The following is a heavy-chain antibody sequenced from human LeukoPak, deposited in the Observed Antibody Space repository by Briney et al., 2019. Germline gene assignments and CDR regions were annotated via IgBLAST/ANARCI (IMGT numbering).Heavy chain of an antibody. CDR1: GCTFTSYY. J-gene: IGHJ4*02. CDR3: AGASAAGDFDY. CDR2: INPSGGST. D-gene: IGHD6-13*01. V-gene: IGHV1-46*01. Sequence: ASVKVSCKASGCTFTSYYMHWVRQAPGQGLEWMGIINPSGGSTSYAQKFQGRVTMTRDTSTSTVYMELSSLRSEDTAVYYCAGASAAGDFDYWGQGTLVTVSS.